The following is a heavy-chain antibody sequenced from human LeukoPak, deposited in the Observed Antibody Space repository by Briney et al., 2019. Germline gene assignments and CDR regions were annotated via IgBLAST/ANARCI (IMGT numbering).Heavy chain of an antibody. CDR2: IYPGDSDT. Sequence: GESLKISCKGSGYSFTSYWIGWVRQMPGKGLEWMGIIYPGDSDTRYSPSFQGQVTISADKSISTAYLQWSSLKASDTAMYCCARRWFGEFHHDAFDIWGQGTMVTVSS. CDR1: GYSFTSYW. J-gene: IGHJ3*02. CDR3: ARRWFGEFHHDAFDI. D-gene: IGHD3-10*01. V-gene: IGHV5-51*01.